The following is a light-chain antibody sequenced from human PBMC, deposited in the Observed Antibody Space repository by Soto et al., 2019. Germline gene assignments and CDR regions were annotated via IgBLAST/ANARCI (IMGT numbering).Light chain of an antibody. J-gene: IGKJ5*01. Sequence: DIQMTQSPSSLSASVGDRVTIAFRSSQSIAIYLNWYQQKPGKAPNLLIYAASSLQSGVPLRFSGSGSGTDFTLTISSLQPEDFATYYCQQTYSSLITFGQGTRLEI. CDR1: QSIAIY. CDR3: QQTYSSLIT. CDR2: AAS. V-gene: IGKV1-39*01.